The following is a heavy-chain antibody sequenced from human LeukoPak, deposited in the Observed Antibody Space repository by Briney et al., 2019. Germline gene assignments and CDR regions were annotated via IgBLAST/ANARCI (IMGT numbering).Heavy chain of an antibody. CDR3: AKGRSQYSGSYSSRFRPYSFDY. CDR2: ISGSGGST. CDR1: GFTFSSYA. D-gene: IGHD1-26*01. J-gene: IGHJ4*02. Sequence: GGSLRLSCAASGFTFSSYAMSWVRQAPGRGLEWVSAISGSGGSTYYADSVKGRFTISRDNSKNTLYLQMNSLRAEDTAVYYCAKGRSQYSGSYSSRFRPYSFDYWGQGTLVTVSS. V-gene: IGHV3-23*01.